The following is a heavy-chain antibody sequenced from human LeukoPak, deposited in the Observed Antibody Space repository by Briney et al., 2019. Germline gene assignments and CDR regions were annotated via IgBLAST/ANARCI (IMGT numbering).Heavy chain of an antibody. Sequence: GGSLRLSCAASGFAFSNAWMSWVRQAPGKGLEWVSVIYSGGSTYYADSVKGRFTISRDNSKNTLYLQMNSLRAEDTAVYYCARGHYYGSGSDYFDYWGQGTLVTVSS. CDR2: IYSGGST. V-gene: IGHV3-66*01. CDR1: GFAFSNAW. J-gene: IGHJ4*02. D-gene: IGHD3-10*01. CDR3: ARGHYYGSGSDYFDY.